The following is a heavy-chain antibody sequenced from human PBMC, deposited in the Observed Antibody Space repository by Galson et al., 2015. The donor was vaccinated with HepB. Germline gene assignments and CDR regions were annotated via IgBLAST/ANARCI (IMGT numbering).Heavy chain of an antibody. Sequence: SVKVSCKASGDSFSIYAMSWVRQAPRQGLEWMGGISPLLGIPNYAQKFQDRVTITADKSTGTAFMELSSLRSEDTAVYYCARADDFWSGYRDAGTSRWFDSWGQGTLVIVSS. CDR3: ARADDFWSGYRDAGTSRWFDS. D-gene: IGHD3-3*01. V-gene: IGHV1-69*10. CDR2: ISPLLGIP. J-gene: IGHJ5*01. CDR1: GDSFSIYA.